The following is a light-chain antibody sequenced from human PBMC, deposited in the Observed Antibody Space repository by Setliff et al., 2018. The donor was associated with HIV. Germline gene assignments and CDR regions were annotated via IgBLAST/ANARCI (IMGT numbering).Light chain of an antibody. V-gene: IGLV2-14*03. CDR2: DVS. CDR3: SSYTSSSTHYVI. J-gene: IGLJ2*01. CDR1: SCDIGGYNY. Sequence: QSALTQPASVSGSPGQSITISCTGTSCDIGGYNYVSWYQQHPGKAPKLMIYDVSYRPSGVSNRLSGSKSGNTASLTISGLQAEDEGDYYCSSYTSSSTHYVIFGGGTKVTIL.